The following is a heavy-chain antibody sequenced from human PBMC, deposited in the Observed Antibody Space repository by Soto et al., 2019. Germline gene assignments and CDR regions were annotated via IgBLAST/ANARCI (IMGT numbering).Heavy chain of an antibody. CDR1: GFNFVNFG. CDR3: ARGLRGVLDY. J-gene: IGHJ4*02. D-gene: IGHD5-12*01. CDR2: ISNDENIK. Sequence: WGSLSLSCVASGFNFVNFGIRCVRQSPWKWLEWLTVISNDENIKQDSVRGRFAIARDNSKNTLYLHLTSLRAEDTAIYYCARGLRGVLDYWGQGTLVTVSS. V-gene: IGHV3-33*01.